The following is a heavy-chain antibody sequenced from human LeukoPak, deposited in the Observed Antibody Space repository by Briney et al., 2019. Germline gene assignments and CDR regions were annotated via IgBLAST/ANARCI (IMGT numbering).Heavy chain of an antibody. J-gene: IGHJ3*02. CDR1: GFTFGDYA. CDR3: TREATYYYDSSLGYDAFDI. CDR2: IRSKAYGGTT. Sequence: GGSLRLSCTASGFTFGDYAMSWFRQAPGKGLEWVGFIRSKAYGGTTEYAASVKGRFTISRDDSKSIAYLQMNSLKTEDTAVYYCTREATYYYDSSLGYDAFDIWGQGTMVTVSS. V-gene: IGHV3-49*03. D-gene: IGHD3-22*01.